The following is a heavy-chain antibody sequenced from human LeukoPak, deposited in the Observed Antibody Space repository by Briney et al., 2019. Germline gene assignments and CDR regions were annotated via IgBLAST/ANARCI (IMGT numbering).Heavy chain of an antibody. CDR3: ARDNSGSYPYYYGMDV. V-gene: IGHV4-59*01. Sequence: SETLSLTCTVSGGSISSYYWSWIRQPPGKGLEWIGYIYYSGSTNYNPSLKSRVTISVDTSKNQFSLKLSSVTAADTAVYYCARDNSGSYPYYYGMDVWGQGTTVTVSS. CDR2: IYYSGST. D-gene: IGHD1-26*01. CDR1: GGSISSYY. J-gene: IGHJ6*02.